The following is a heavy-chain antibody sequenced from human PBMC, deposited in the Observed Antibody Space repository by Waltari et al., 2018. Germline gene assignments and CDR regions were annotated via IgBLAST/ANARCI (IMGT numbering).Heavy chain of an antibody. J-gene: IGHJ6*03. CDR3: ARDSSSWYQDYYYMDV. CDR2: IYTSGST. V-gene: IGHV4-4*07. D-gene: IGHD6-13*01. CDR1: GGSISSYY. Sequence: QVQLQESGPGLVKPSETLSLTCTVSGGSISSYYWSWIRQPAGKGLEWIGRIYTSGSTNYNPSLKSRVTMSVDTSKNQFSLKLSSVTAADTAMYYCARDSSSWYQDYYYMDVWGKGTTVTISS.